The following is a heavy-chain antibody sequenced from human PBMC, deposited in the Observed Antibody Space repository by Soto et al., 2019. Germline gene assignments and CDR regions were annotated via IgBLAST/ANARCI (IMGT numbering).Heavy chain of an antibody. CDR1: GGTFSSYA. CDR3: AREEVVAATGYFDY. Sequence: SVKVSCKASGGTFSSYAISWVRQAPGQGLEWMGGIIPIFGTANYAQKFQGRVTITADESTSTAYMELSSLRSEDTAVYYCAREEVVAATGYFDYWGQGTLVTVSS. V-gene: IGHV1-69*13. D-gene: IGHD2-15*01. CDR2: IIPIFGTA. J-gene: IGHJ4*02.